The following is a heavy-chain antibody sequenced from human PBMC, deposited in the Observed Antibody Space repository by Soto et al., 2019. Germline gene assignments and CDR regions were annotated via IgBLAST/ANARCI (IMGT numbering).Heavy chain of an antibody. Sequence: SETLSLTCTVSGGSISSYYWSWIRQPPGKGLEWIGYIYYSGRTNFNPSLKSRVTISVDTSKNQFSLKMSFVTAADTALYYCARVERGTATTVVDAFDIWDPGTMVTVSS. CDR3: ARVERGTATTVVDAFDI. D-gene: IGHD1-1*01. V-gene: IGHV4-59*12. J-gene: IGHJ3*02. CDR2: IYYSGRT. CDR1: GGSISSYY.